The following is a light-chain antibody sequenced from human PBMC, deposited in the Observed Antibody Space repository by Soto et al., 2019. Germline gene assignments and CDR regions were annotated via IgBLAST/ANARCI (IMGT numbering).Light chain of an antibody. Sequence: QSVLTQPASVSGSPGQSITISCTGTSSDIGAHDYVSWYRQHPGKAPKLLIYEVSNRPSGVSNRFSGSKSGNTASLTISGLQAEDEADYYCSSYTSSSTPRVVFGGGTKLTVL. J-gene: IGLJ2*01. V-gene: IGLV2-14*01. CDR1: SSDIGAHDY. CDR3: SSYTSSSTPRVV. CDR2: EVS.